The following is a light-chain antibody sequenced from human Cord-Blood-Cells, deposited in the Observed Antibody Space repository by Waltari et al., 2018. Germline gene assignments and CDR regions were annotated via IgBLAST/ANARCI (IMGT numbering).Light chain of an antibody. J-gene: IGLJ2*01. CDR2: DVS. Sequence: SALTQPAPVSGSPGQSIPIPCTGTTSDGGGYHYVAWYQQHPGKAPKLMIYDVSNRPSGVPNRFSGSKSGNTASLTISGRQAEDEADYYFSSYTSRSTLVFGGGTKLTVL. V-gene: IGLV2-14*01. CDR3: SSYTSRSTLV. CDR1: TSDGGGYHY.